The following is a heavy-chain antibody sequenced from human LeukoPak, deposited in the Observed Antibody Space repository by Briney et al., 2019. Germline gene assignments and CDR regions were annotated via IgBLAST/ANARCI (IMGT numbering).Heavy chain of an antibody. V-gene: IGHV3-9*01. CDR1: GFTFDDYA. CDR2: ISWNSGSI. D-gene: IGHD4-23*01. Sequence: PGRSLRLSCAASGFTFDDYAMHWVRQAPGKGLEWVSGISWNSGSIGYADSVKGRFTISRDNAKNSLYLQMNSLRAEDTALYYCAKDRSYGGNSPAVVFDYWGQGTLVTVSS. CDR3: AKDRSYGGNSPAVVFDY. J-gene: IGHJ4*02.